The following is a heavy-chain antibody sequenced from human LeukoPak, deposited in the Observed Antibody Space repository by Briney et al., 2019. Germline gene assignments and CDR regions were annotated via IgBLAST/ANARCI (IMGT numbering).Heavy chain of an antibody. V-gene: IGHV3-33*01. Sequence: QPGGSLRLSCAASGLRINNYAMHWVRQAPGKGLGWVAILWSNGNTRFYADSVKGRFTISRDTSTNTLYLHMDSLRVEDTAVYHCVRDSPHWTLDYWGQGTLVTVSS. CDR3: VRDSPHWTLDY. D-gene: IGHD1-1*01. CDR2: LWSNGNTR. J-gene: IGHJ4*02. CDR1: GLRINNYA.